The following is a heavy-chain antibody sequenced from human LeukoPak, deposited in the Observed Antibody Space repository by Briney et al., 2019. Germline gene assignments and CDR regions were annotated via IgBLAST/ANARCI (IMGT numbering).Heavy chain of an antibody. D-gene: IGHD3-9*01. Sequence: SVKVSCKASGGTFSSYAISWVRQAPGQGLEWMGGIIPIFGTANYAQKFQGRVTITADESTSTAYMELSSLRSEDTAVYYCARIRGLTGYLDYWGQGTLVTVSS. CDR3: ARIRGLTGYLDY. V-gene: IGHV1-69*01. J-gene: IGHJ4*02. CDR1: GGTFSSYA. CDR2: IIPIFGTA.